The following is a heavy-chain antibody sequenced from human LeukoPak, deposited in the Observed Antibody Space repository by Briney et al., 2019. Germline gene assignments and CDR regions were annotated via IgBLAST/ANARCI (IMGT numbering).Heavy chain of an antibody. CDR1: GFTFSRSS. J-gene: IGHJ4*02. Sequence: PGGSLRLSCAASGFTFSRSSMNWVRQAPGKGLEWVSYISSSSSIIYYADSVRGRFTISRDNAKNSLYLQMNSLRAEDTAAYYCARDLVAAAGTTFDYRGQGTLVTVSS. CDR2: ISSSSSII. V-gene: IGHV3-48*01. D-gene: IGHD6-13*01. CDR3: ARDLVAAAGTTFDY.